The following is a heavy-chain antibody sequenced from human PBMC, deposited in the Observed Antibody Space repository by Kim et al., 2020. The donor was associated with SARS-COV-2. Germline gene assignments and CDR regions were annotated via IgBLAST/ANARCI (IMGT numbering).Heavy chain of an antibody. Sequence: GGSLRLSCAASGFTFSSYSMNWVRQAPGKGLEWVSSISSSSSYIYYADSVKGRFTISRDNAKNSLYLQMNSLRAEDTAVYYCARGRVATGGRQKYYFDYWGQGTLVTVSS. D-gene: IGHD5-12*01. CDR3: ARGRVATGGRQKYYFDY. CDR1: GFTFSSYS. V-gene: IGHV3-21*01. J-gene: IGHJ4*02. CDR2: ISSSSSYI.